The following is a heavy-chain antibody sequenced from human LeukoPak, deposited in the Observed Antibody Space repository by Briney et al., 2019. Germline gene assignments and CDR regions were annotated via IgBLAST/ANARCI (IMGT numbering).Heavy chain of an antibody. D-gene: IGHD1-26*01. Sequence: SETLSLTCTVSGGSVSSSNYYWSWIRQPPGKGLEWIGYIYYSGSTNYNPSLKSRVTISVDKSKNQFSLRLSSVTAADTAVYYCARDKEGATPFDYWGQGTLVTVSS. CDR2: IYYSGST. J-gene: IGHJ4*02. CDR1: GGSVSSSNYY. CDR3: ARDKEGATPFDY. V-gene: IGHV4-61*01.